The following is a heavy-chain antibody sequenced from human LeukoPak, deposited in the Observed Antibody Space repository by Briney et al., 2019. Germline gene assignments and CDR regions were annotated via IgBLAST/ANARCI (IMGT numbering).Heavy chain of an antibody. Sequence: GESLKISCKTSGYIFTNYWLAWVRQMPGKGLEWVGIFNPRDSSTRYSPSFQGQVTLSADNSISTAYLQWSSLRASDTAIYYCARHYGSAWFAHWGQGTQVTVSS. CDR1: GYIFTNYW. CDR3: ARHYGSAWFAH. D-gene: IGHD6-25*01. V-gene: IGHV5-51*01. CDR2: FNPRDSST. J-gene: IGHJ5*02.